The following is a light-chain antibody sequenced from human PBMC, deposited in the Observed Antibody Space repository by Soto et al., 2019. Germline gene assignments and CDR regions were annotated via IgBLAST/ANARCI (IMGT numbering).Light chain of an antibody. CDR3: QQYISYPPT. J-gene: IGKJ1*01. CDR2: EAS. Sequence: DIQMTQSPSTLSASVGDRVTITCRASQSIDNWLAWYQQKPGKAPNLLIYEASDLQSGVPSRFSGSGSGTKFTRTINSLQPDDLATYYCQQYISYPPTFGQGTKVGIK. CDR1: QSIDNW. V-gene: IGKV1-5*03.